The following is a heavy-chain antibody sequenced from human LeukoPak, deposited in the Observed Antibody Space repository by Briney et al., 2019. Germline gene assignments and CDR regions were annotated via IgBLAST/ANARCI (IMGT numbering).Heavy chain of an antibody. CDR1: GYTFTSYY. V-gene: IGHV1-46*01. D-gene: IGHD2-2*01. Sequence: ASVKVSCKASGYTFTSYYMHWVRQAPGQGLEWMGIINPSGGSTSYAQKFQGRVTMTRDTSTSTVYMELSSLRSEDTAVYYCARHIVVVPAASFYYYYGMDVWGQGTTVTVSS. J-gene: IGHJ6*02. CDR3: ARHIVVVPAASFYYYYGMDV. CDR2: INPSGGST.